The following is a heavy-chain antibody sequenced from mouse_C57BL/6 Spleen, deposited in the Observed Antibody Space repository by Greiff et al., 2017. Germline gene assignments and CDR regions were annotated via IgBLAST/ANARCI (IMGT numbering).Heavy chain of an antibody. Sequence: VQLQQSGAELVKPGASVKISCKASGYAFSSSWMNWVKQRPGQGLAWIGQIYPGDGDTNYTGKFKGKATLTADTSSSTAYMQLSILTSEDSAFYCGARQRDYWGQGTTLTVSS. V-gene: IGHV1-80*01. J-gene: IGHJ2*01. CDR3: ARQRDY. CDR1: GYAFSSSW. CDR2: IYPGDGDT.